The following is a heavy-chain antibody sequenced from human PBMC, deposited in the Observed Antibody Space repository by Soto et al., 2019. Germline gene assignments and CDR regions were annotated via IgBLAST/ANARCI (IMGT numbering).Heavy chain of an antibody. J-gene: IGHJ6*02. Sequence: QVQLVESGGGVVQPGRSLRLSCAASGFTFSSYAMHWVRQAPGKGLEWVAVISYDGSNKYYADSVKGRFTISRDNSKNTLYLQMNSLRAEDTAVYYCASLYSSSSVHYYGMDVWGQGTTGTVSS. CDR2: ISYDGSNK. CDR1: GFTFSSYA. V-gene: IGHV3-30-3*01. CDR3: ASLYSSSSVHYYGMDV. D-gene: IGHD6-6*01.